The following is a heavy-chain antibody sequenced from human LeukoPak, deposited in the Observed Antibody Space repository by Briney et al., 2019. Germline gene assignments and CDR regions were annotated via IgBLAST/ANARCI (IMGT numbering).Heavy chain of an antibody. Sequence: SGTLSLTCAVSGGSISSSNWWSWVRQPPGKGLEWIGEIYHSGSTNYNPSLKSRVTISVDKSKNQFSLKLSSVTAADTAVYYCARSANCSGGSCYPPGWFDPWGQGTLVTVSS. CDR1: GGSISSSNW. CDR2: IYHSGST. CDR3: ARSANCSGGSCYPPGWFDP. D-gene: IGHD2-15*01. V-gene: IGHV4-4*02. J-gene: IGHJ5*02.